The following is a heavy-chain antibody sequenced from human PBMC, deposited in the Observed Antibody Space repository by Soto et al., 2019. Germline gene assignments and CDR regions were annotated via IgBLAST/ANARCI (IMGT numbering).Heavy chain of an antibody. D-gene: IGHD3-22*01. CDR1: GYSFTTYW. V-gene: IGHV5-10-1*01. J-gene: IGHJ4*03. Sequence: GESLKISCQGSGYSFTTYWISWVRQMPGKGLECMGRIDPTDSYTDYSPSFEGHVTMSVDRSINTAYLEWSSLKASDTAMYYCARLTLAHDSSGYHIFDYWGQGTTVTVSS. CDR2: IDPTDSYT. CDR3: ARLTLAHDSSGYHIFDY.